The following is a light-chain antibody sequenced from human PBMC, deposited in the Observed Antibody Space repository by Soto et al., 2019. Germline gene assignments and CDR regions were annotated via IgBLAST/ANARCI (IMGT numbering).Light chain of an antibody. V-gene: IGKV1-39*01. CDR2: AAS. Sequence: DIQMTQSPSSLSASVGDRVTITCRASQSISSYLNWYQQKPGKAPKLLMFAASTLPSGVPSRFSGSGSGTEFTLTISSLQSEDFATYYCQQSYNPPLTFGPGTKVDIK. CDR1: QSISSY. CDR3: QQSYNPPLT. J-gene: IGKJ3*01.